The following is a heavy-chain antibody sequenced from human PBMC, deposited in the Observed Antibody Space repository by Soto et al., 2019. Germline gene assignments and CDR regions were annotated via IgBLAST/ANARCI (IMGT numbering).Heavy chain of an antibody. Sequence: PSQTLSLTCAISGDSVSSNSAAWNWIRQSPSRGLEWLGRTYYRSKWYNDYAVSVKSRITINPDTSKNQFSLQLNSVTPEDTAVYYCARGERLFIVYHPPPSSDYRCPGPLVTVSS. J-gene: IGHJ4*02. V-gene: IGHV6-1*01. CDR3: ARGERLFIVYHPPPSSDY. CDR1: GDSVSSNSAA. D-gene: IGHD1-1*01. CDR2: TYYRSKWYN.